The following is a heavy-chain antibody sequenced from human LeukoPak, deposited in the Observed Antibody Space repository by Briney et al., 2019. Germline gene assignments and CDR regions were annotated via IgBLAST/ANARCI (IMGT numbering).Heavy chain of an antibody. CDR3: ARDLAWGAFDY. V-gene: IGHV3-23*01. CDR1: GFTFSNHG. Sequence: GTLRLSCAASGFTFSNHGMNWVRQAPGKGLEWLSGISPRGGGTYYADSVKGRFTISRDDSKSTLSLQMNSLRVEDTAVYYCARDLAWGAFDYWGQGTLVSVSS. J-gene: IGHJ4*02. CDR2: ISPRGGGT. D-gene: IGHD7-27*01.